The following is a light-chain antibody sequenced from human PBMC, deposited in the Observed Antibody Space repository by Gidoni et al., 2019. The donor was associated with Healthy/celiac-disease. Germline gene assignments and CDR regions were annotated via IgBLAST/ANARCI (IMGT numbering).Light chain of an antibody. V-gene: IGLV3-1*01. J-gene: IGLJ2*01. CDR1: KLGDKY. Sequence: SYELTKPPSVSVSPGKTASITCSGDKLGDKYACWYQQKPGQSPVLVIYQDSKRPSGIPERFSGSNSGNTATLTISGTQAMDEADYYCQAWDSSTAVVFGGGTKLTVL. CDR2: QDS. CDR3: QAWDSSTAVV.